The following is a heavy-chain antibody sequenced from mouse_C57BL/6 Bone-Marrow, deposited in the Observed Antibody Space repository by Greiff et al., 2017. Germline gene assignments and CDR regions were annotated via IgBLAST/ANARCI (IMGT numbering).Heavy chain of an antibody. Sequence: QVQLQQPGAELVMPGASVKLSCKASGYTFTSSWMHWVKQRPGQGLEWIGEIDPSDSYTNYNQKFKGKSTLTVDKSSSTAYMQLSSLTSEDSAVYDCARESSGYAMDYWGQGTSVTVSS. CDR3: ARESSGYAMDY. J-gene: IGHJ4*01. CDR1: GYTFTSSW. D-gene: IGHD3-2*02. CDR2: IDPSDSYT. V-gene: IGHV1-69*01.